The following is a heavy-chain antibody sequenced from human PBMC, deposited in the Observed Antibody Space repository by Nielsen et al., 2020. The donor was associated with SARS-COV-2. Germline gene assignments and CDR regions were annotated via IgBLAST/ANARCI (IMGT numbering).Heavy chain of an antibody. Sequence: SVKVSCKASGGTFSSYAISWVRQAPGQGLEWMGGIIPIFGTANYAQKFQGRVTITADESTSTAYMELSSLRSEDTAVYYCARGRDYGEYFQHWGQGTLVTVSS. D-gene: IGHD4-17*01. J-gene: IGHJ1*01. CDR2: IIPIFGTA. CDR1: GGTFSSYA. V-gene: IGHV1-69*13. CDR3: ARGRDYGEYFQH.